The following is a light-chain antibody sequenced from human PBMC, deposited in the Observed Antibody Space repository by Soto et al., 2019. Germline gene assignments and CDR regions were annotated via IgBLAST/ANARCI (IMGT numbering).Light chain of an antibody. V-gene: IGKV1-39*01. Sequence: DIQMTQSPSSLSASVGDRVTITCRASQSMSTYLNWYQKKVGKAPKLMIYAASSLQRGVPARFSCSGSGTDFTLTIRSLQPEDFATYYCLQSYSTPRTFGQGTKLEIK. J-gene: IGKJ2*02. CDR3: LQSYSTPRT. CDR2: AAS. CDR1: QSMSTY.